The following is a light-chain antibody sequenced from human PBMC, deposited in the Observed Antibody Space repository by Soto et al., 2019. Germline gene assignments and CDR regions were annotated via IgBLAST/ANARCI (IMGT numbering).Light chain of an antibody. J-gene: IGKJ1*01. Sequence: DIVSTQSPATLSLSPGERATLPCRASQSVGSSLTWYQQKPGQAPRLLINDSSNRATGIPARFSGSGSGTDFTLTISSLEPEDFATYYCQQYNSYSFGQGTKVDIK. CDR1: QSVGSS. CDR2: DSS. CDR3: QQYNSYS. V-gene: IGKV3-11*01.